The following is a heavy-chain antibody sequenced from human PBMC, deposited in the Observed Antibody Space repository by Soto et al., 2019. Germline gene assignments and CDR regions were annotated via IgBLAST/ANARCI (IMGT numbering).Heavy chain of an antibody. D-gene: IGHD3-16*01. CDR3: ARDGGSGMDV. J-gene: IGHJ6*02. Sequence: ASVKVSCKASGYTFTTYSMHWVRQAPGHRLEWMGWSNAGNGYTQYSQDFQGRVTIARDTSASTAYMELSSLRSEDMAVYYCARDGGSGMDVWGQGTTVTVSS. V-gene: IGHV1-3*02. CDR1: GYTFTTYS. CDR2: SNAGNGYT.